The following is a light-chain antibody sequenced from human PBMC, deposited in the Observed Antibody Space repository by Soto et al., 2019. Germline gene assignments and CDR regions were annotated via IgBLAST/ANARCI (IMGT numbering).Light chain of an antibody. J-gene: IGKJ5*01. Sequence: DIQMTQSPSTLSASVGDRVTITCRASQNISSWLAWYQQKPGKAPKLLIYDVSNLESGVPSRFSGSGSGTEFTLTISGLLPEDFATYHCQQLNTLPFTFGQGTRLEIK. CDR3: QQLNTLPFT. V-gene: IGKV1-5*01. CDR2: DVS. CDR1: QNISSW.